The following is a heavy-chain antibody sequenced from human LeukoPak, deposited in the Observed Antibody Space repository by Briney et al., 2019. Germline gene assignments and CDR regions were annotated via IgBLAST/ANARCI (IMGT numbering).Heavy chain of an antibody. V-gene: IGHV4-30-4*01. CDR1: GGSISN. D-gene: IGHD3-10*01. CDR2: IYDNEKT. J-gene: IGHJ5*02. CDR3: AGSKSDYYNSGTYYKLHL. Sequence: SETLSLTCSVSGGSISNWSWIRQPPGKGLEWIGYIYDNEKTHCNPSFESRVTISGDTSNNQVSLRFNSVTAADTAIYYCAGSKSDYYNSGTYYKLHLWGQGALVTVSS.